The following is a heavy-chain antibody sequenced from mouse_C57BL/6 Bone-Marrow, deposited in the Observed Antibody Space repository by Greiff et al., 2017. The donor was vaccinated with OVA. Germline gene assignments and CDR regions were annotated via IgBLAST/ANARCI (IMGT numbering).Heavy chain of an antibody. D-gene: IGHD2-4*01. CDR2: ISSGSSTI. Sequence: EVQVVESGGGLVKPGGSLKLSCAASGFTFSDYGMHWVRQAPEKGLEWVAYISSGSSTIYYADTVKGRFTISRDNAKNTLFLQMTSLRSEDTAMYYCARKGYDYDGGVTYWYFDVWGTGTTVTVSS. V-gene: IGHV5-17*01. J-gene: IGHJ1*03. CDR3: ARKGYDYDGGVTYWYFDV. CDR1: GFTFSDYG.